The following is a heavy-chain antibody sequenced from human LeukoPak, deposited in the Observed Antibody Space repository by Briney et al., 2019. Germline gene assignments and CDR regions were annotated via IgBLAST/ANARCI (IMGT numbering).Heavy chain of an antibody. V-gene: IGHV1-24*01. CDR2: FDPEDGET. CDR1: GYTLTELS. J-gene: IGHJ4*02. Sequence: ASVKVSCKVSGYTLTELSMHWVRHTPGKGREWMGGFDPEDGETIYAQKFQGRVTMTEDTSTDTAYMELSSLTSEDTAVYYCATRRERYEGFLFYFDYWGQGTLVTVSS. CDR3: ATRRERYEGFLFYFDY. D-gene: IGHD5-12*01.